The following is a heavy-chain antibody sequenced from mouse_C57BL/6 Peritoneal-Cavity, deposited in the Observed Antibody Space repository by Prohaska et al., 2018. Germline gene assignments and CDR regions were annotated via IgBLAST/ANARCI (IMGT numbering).Heavy chain of an antibody. J-gene: IGHJ2*01. CDR2: IYPVSGET. CDR3: GRGELFDY. V-gene: IGHV1-11*01. Sequence: PAQGLEWIGRIYPVSGETNYKQKFIGKATFSVNRSSSTVYMVLNSQTFEERAVYDCGRGELFDYWGQGTTLTVSS.